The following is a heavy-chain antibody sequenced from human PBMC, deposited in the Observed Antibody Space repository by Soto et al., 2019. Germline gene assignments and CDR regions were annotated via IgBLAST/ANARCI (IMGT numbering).Heavy chain of an antibody. CDR2: IYYSGST. J-gene: IGHJ4*02. CDR3: AREAAAGRYFDY. CDR1: GGSISSYY. Sequence: QVQLQESGPGLVKPSETLSLTCTVSGGSISSYYWSWIRQPPGKGLEWIGYIYYSGSTNYNPSLKGRVTISVDTSKNQFSLKLSSVTAADTAVYYCAREAAAGRYFDYWGQGTLVTVSS. V-gene: IGHV4-59*01. D-gene: IGHD6-13*01.